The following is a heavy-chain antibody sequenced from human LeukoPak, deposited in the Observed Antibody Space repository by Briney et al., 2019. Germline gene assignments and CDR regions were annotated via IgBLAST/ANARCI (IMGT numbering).Heavy chain of an antibody. CDR3: ARESSLSQGVPFDY. CDR2: IIPILGIA. CDR1: GDTFSSYT. V-gene: IGHV1-69*04. D-gene: IGHD2-2*01. J-gene: IGHJ4*02. Sequence: SVKLSCKASGDTFSSYTISWVRQAPGQGLEWMGSIIPILGIANYAQKFQGRVTITADKSTSTAYMELSSLRSEDTAVYYCARESSLSQGVPFDYWGQETLVTVSS.